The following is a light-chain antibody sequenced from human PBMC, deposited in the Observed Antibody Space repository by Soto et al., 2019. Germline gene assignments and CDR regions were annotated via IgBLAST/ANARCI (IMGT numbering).Light chain of an antibody. Sequence: QSVLTQPPSVSGAPGQRVTISCTGSSSNIGADYGVHWYQQLPGTAPKLLIYRNNNRPPGVPDRFSGSKSGTSASLAITGLQAEDEADYYCHSYDNSLSGWVFGGGTKLTVL. CDR2: RNN. CDR3: HSYDNSLSGWV. CDR1: SSNIGADYG. V-gene: IGLV1-40*01. J-gene: IGLJ3*02.